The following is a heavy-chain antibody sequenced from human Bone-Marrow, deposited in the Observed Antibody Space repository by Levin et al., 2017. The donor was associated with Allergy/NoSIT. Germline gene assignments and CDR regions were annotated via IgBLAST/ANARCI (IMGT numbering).Heavy chain of an antibody. CDR2: IYYDGSNE. CDR1: GFTFNTYG. D-gene: IGHD5-18*01. V-gene: IGHV3-33*01. Sequence: PGGSLRLSCATSGFTFNTYGFHWVRQAPGKGLEWVAVIYYDGSNEYYSDSVKGRFTISRDNSKNTVYLQMNSLRAEDTAVYYCARDRVAVTYSYFYSVYVWGKVTTVTVSS. CDR3: ARDRVAVTYSYFYSVYV. J-gene: IGHJ6*03.